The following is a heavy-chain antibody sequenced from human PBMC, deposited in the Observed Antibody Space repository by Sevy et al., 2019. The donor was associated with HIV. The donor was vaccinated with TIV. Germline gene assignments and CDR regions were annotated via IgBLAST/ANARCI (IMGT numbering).Heavy chain of an antibody. Sequence: ASVKVSCKASGGTFSSYGISWVRQAPGQGLEWMGGIIPILGTVNYAQKFQGRVRITADESTKTAYMELSSLRYEDTAVYYCARGGGNGWYYFDYWGQETLVTVSS. D-gene: IGHD6-19*01. V-gene: IGHV1-69*13. CDR3: ARGGGNGWYYFDY. J-gene: IGHJ4*02. CDR2: IIPILGTV. CDR1: GGTFSSYG.